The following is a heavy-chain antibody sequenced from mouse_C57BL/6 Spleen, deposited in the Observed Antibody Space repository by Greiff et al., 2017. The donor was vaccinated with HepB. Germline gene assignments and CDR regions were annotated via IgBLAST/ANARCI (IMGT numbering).Heavy chain of an antibody. CDR1: GYTFTSYG. V-gene: IGHV1-81*01. CDR2: IYPRSGNT. Sequence: VKLVESGAELARPGASVKLSCKASGYTFTSYGISWVKQRTGQGLEWIGEIYPRSGNTYYNEKFKGKATLTADKSSSTAYMELRSLTSEDSAVYFCARPRDYAMDYWGQGTSVTVSS. J-gene: IGHJ4*01. CDR3: ARPRDYAMDY.